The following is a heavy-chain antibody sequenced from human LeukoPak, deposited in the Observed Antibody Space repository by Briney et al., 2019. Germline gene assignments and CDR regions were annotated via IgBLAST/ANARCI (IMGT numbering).Heavy chain of an antibody. V-gene: IGHV1-8*01. D-gene: IGHD3-22*01. CDR3: ARDYDSTGRAFDI. Sequence: ASVKVSCKASGYTFTTYDINWVRQATGQGLEWMGWMNPNSGNTGYAQKFQGRVTMTRNTSISTAYMELSSLRSEDTAVYYCARDYDSTGRAFDIWGQGTMVTASS. CDR1: GYTFTTYD. CDR2: MNPNSGNT. J-gene: IGHJ3*02.